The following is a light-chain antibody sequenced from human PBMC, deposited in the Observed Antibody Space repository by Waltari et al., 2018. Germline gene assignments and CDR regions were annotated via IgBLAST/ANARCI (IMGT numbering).Light chain of an antibody. V-gene: IGLV2-14*01. J-gene: IGLJ3*02. Sequence: QSALTQPASVSGSPGQATTISCTGTSRDVGGSNLVSWYQQHPGKAPKLMIYDVSKRPSGVSNRFSGSKSGNTASLTISGLQAEDEADYYCSSYTSSSTLWVFGGGTKLTVL. CDR1: SRDVGGSNL. CDR2: DVS. CDR3: SSYTSSSTLWV.